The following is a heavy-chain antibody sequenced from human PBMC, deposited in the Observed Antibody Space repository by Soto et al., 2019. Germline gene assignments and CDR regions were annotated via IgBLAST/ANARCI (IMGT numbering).Heavy chain of an antibody. CDR3: TRGPRPSSAGTGAY. Sequence: EVHLVESGGGLVQPGGSLRLSCVASGFAFDAYWMHWVRQVPGEGPVWVSRIDYDGTTTTYADSVKGRFTISRDNAKITLYLQMNSLRAEDTGVYYCTRGPRPSSAGTGAYWGQGTLVTVSS. CDR1: GFAFDAYW. CDR2: IDYDGTTT. D-gene: IGHD6-13*01. V-gene: IGHV3-74*01. J-gene: IGHJ4*02.